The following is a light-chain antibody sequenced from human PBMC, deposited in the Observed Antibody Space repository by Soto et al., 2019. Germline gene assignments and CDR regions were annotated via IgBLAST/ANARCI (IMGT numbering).Light chain of an antibody. CDR2: DVN. Sequence: QSALTQPASVSGSPGQSITISCTGTSSDVGAYNFVSWYQQHPGKAPKLLIYDVNNRPSGVSNRFSASKSGNTASLTLSWLQAEDEANYYCTSYTTTSTVVFGGGTKLTVL. V-gene: IGLV2-14*03. CDR1: SSDVGAYNF. CDR3: TSYTTTSTVV. J-gene: IGLJ2*01.